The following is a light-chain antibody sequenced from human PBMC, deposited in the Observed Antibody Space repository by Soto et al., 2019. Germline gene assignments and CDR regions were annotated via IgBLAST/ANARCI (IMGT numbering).Light chain of an antibody. V-gene: IGKV3-20*01. CDR2: GAL. CDR3: VLYGDSPPAYT. J-gene: IGKJ2*01. CDR1: QIVSSRN. Sequence: DIVLTQSPGTLSLFPGDRATLSCRAIQIVSSRNFVWYRQKPRQDPSLLIAGALNKATGIPDRFSGSGSATDFTLNISRMAPADCALYYCVLYGDSPPAYTFGQGTKLDIK.